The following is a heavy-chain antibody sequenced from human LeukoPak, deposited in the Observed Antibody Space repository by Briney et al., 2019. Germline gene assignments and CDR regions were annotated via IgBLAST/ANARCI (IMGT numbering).Heavy chain of an antibody. V-gene: IGHV4-31*03. CDR3: AGHPFSGWQGVFYYYGMDV. CDR1: GGSISSGGYY. J-gene: IGHJ6*02. Sequence: PSETLPLTCTVSGGSISSGGYYWSWIRQHPGKGLEWIGYIYYSGSTYYNPSLKSRVTISVDTSKNQFSLKLSSVTAADTAVYYCAGHPFSGWQGVFYYYGMDVWGQGTTVTVSS. D-gene: IGHD6-19*01. CDR2: IYYSGST.